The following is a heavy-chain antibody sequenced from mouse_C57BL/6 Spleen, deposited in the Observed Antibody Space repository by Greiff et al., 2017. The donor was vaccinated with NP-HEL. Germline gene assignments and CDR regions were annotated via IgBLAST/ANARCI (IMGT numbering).Heavy chain of an antibody. CDR3: AREENSYYDYGGFAY. V-gene: IGHV5-16*01. CDR1: GFTFSDYY. Sequence: EVKVVESEGGLVQPGSSMKLSCTASGFTFSDYYMAWVRQVPEKGLEWVANINYDGSSTYYLDSLKSRFIISRDNAKNILYLQMSSLKSEDTATYYCAREENSYYDYGGFAYWGQGTLVTVSA. J-gene: IGHJ3*01. CDR2: INYDGSST. D-gene: IGHD2-4*01.